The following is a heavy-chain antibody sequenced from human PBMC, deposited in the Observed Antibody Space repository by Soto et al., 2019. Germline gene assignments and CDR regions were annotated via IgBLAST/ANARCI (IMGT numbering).Heavy chain of an antibody. Sequence: GGSLRLSCAASGFTFSAYGIHWVRQAPGKGLEWVAVISHDGSNTNYADSVKGRFTFSRDNSKDTVYLQMNSLRAEDTAVYYCARDKRDLRFLEWSYYFDYWGQGTLVTVSS. J-gene: IGHJ4*02. CDR3: ARDKRDLRFLEWSYYFDY. CDR1: GFTFSAYG. CDR2: ISHDGSNT. D-gene: IGHD3-3*01. V-gene: IGHV3-30*03.